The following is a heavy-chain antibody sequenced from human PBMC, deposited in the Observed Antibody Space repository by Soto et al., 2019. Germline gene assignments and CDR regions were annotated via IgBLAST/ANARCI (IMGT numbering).Heavy chain of an antibody. V-gene: IGHV3-48*01. Sequence: GGSLRLSCAASGFTFSSYSMNWVRQAPGKGLEWVSYISSSSSTIYYADSVKGRFTISRDNAKNSLYLQMNSLRAEDTAVYYCARVGSIPSYYYYYYMDVWGKGTTVTVSS. CDR2: ISSSSSTI. CDR1: GFTFSSYS. CDR3: ARVGSIPSYYYYYYMDV. D-gene: IGHD3-10*01. J-gene: IGHJ6*03.